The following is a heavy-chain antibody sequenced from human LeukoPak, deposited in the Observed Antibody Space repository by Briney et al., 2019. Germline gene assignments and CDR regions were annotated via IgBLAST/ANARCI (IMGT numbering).Heavy chain of an antibody. Sequence: SEALSLTCTVSGYSISSGYYWGWIRQPPGKGLEWIGSIYHSGSTHYNPSLKSRVTISVDTSKNQFSLKLSSVTAADTAVYYCAREVVPDVIDAFDIWGQGTMVTVSS. V-gene: IGHV4-38-2*02. D-gene: IGHD2-2*01. CDR1: GYSISSGYY. CDR2: IYHSGST. CDR3: AREVVPDVIDAFDI. J-gene: IGHJ3*02.